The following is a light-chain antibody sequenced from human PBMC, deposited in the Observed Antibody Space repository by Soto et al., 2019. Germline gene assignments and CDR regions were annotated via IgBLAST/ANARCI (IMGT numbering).Light chain of an antibody. J-gene: IGKJ2*01. CDR2: GAS. Sequence: EVVLTQSPATLSVSPGDRATLSCRASQSVSRNLAWYQQKPCQAPRLLIYGASTRATGVPARFSGSGSATEFTLSISSLQSEDVAVYYCQQYGDWPAETFGQGTKLEI. CDR3: QQYGDWPAET. V-gene: IGKV3-15*01. CDR1: QSVSRN.